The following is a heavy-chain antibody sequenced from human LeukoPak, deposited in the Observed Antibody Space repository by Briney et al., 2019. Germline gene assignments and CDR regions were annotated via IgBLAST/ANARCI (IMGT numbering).Heavy chain of an antibody. CDR3: TRDEYGVGSNFFDY. CDR2: ITNKAFGGTA. Sequence: GGSLRLSCTTSGFNFGDYAMSWFRQAPEKGLEGVSFITNKAFGGTAEYAASVKGRFTISRDDSRSIAYLQMDNLRTEDTGVYYCTRDEYGVGSNFFDYWGQGTLVTVST. J-gene: IGHJ4*02. D-gene: IGHD4-17*01. CDR1: GFNFGDYA. V-gene: IGHV3-49*03.